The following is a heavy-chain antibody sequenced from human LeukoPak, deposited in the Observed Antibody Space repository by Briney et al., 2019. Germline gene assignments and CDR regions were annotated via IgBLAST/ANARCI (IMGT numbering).Heavy chain of an antibody. Sequence: GGSLRLSCATSGFTFSSYAMSWVHQAPGKGLEWVSTISGSGGTTNYADSVKGRFTIYRDNSKNTVYLQMNSLRAEDTAVYYCVVKDWRATFDCWGQGTLVTVSS. J-gene: IGHJ4*02. V-gene: IGHV3-23*01. CDR1: GFTFSSYA. CDR2: ISGSGGTT. CDR3: VVKDWRATFDC. D-gene: IGHD2-15*01.